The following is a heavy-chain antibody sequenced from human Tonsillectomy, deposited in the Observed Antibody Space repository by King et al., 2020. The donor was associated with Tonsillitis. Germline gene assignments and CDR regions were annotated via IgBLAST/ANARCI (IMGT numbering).Heavy chain of an antibody. CDR1: GNTFTTYY. V-gene: IGHV1-2*02. D-gene: IGHD3-10*01. CDR3: ARGEVVDFGSGSYYPAGDWDF. J-gene: IGHJ4*02. CDR2: INPNSGGR. Sequence: QLVQSGAEVKKPGASVRVSCKASGNTFTTYYLHWVRQAPGQGLEWVGWINPNSGGRNYAPKFQGRVTMTRDTSISTAYMELSRLTSDDTAVYYCARGEVVDFGSGSYYPAGDWDFWGQGTLITVAS.